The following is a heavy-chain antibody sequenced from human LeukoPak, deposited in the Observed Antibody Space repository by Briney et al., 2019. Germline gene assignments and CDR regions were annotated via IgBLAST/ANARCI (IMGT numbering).Heavy chain of an antibody. CDR3: AKDLSGSGLY. CDR2: TSYDGSNK. CDR1: GFTFSNYG. J-gene: IGHJ4*02. Sequence: GGSLRLSCAASGFTFSNYGMHWVRQAPGKGLEWVAVTSYDGSNKYYADSVKGRFTISRDNSKNTLYLQMNSLRAEDTAVYYCAKDLSGSGLYWGQGTLVTVSS. D-gene: IGHD3-10*01. V-gene: IGHV3-30*18.